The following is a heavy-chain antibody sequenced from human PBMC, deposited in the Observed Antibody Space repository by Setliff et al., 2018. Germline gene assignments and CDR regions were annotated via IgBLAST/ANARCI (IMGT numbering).Heavy chain of an antibody. CDR3: ARDVFPYHYEGAFDI. V-gene: IGHV1-46*01. J-gene: IGHJ3*02. D-gene: IGHD3-22*01. Sequence: ASVKVSCKASGYTFTSHYMHWVRQAPGLGLEWMGTINPSSGRTSYAQKFLGRVTMTRDTSTSTVYMDMSSLRSVDTAVYYCARDVFPYHYEGAFDIWGQGTMVTVSS. CDR2: INPSSGRT. CDR1: GYTFTSHY.